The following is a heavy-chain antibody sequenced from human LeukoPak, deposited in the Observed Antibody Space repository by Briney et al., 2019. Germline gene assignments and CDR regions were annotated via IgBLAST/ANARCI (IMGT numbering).Heavy chain of an antibody. CDR2: IYYSGNT. Sequence: PSETLSLTCEVSGGSITSSPYWWSWIRQPPEKGLEWVGTIYYSGNTFYHPSLASRVTISADTSKNQVSLRLTSVTAADTAVYYCARRAYGTGFDSWGQGTVVTVSS. D-gene: IGHD1-1*01. CDR1: GGSITSSPYW. CDR3: ARRAYGTGFDS. J-gene: IGHJ4*02. V-gene: IGHV4-39*01.